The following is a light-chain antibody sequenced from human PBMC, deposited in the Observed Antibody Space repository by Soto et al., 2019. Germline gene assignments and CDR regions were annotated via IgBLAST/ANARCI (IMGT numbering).Light chain of an antibody. V-gene: IGLV2-11*01. CDR3: CSYAGSYTYV. Sequence: QSVLTQPRSLSGSPEQSDTISCTGTSTDVGTYDYVSLYQQHPGKAPKLMIYDVSKRPSGVPDRFSGSKSGNTASLTISGLQAEDEADYYCCSYAGSYTYVFGNGTKVTVL. CDR2: DVS. CDR1: STDVGTYDY. J-gene: IGLJ1*01.